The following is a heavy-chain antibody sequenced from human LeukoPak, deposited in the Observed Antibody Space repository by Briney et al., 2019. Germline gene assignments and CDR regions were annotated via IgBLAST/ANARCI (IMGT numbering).Heavy chain of an antibody. CDR3: ARVYYDILTGYYPFDY. J-gene: IGHJ4*02. V-gene: IGHV1-2*02. CDR1: GYTFTGYY. D-gene: IGHD3-9*01. CDR2: INPNSGGT. Sequence: ASVKVSCKASGYTFTGYYMHWVRQAPGQGLEWMGWINPNSGGTNYAQKFQGTVTMTRDTSISTAYMELSRLRSDDTAVYYCARVYYDILTGYYPFDYWGQGTLVTVSS.